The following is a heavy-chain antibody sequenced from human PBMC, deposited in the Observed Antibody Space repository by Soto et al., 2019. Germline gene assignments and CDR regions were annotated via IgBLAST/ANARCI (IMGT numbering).Heavy chain of an antibody. D-gene: IGHD3-22*01. J-gene: IGHJ3*02. CDR1: GYTFTGYY. V-gene: IGHV1-2*02. Sequence: ASVKVSCKASGYTFTGYYMHWVRQAPGQGLEWMGWINPNSGGTNYAQKFQGRVTMTRDTSISTAYMELSRLRSDDTAVYYCARQSPYYYDSSAAAFDIWGQGTMVTVSS. CDR2: INPNSGGT. CDR3: ARQSPYYYDSSAAAFDI.